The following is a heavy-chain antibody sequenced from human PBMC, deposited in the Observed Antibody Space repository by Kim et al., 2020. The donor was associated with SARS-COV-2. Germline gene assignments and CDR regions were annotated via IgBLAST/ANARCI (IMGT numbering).Heavy chain of an antibody. CDR2: ISYDGSNK. Sequence: GGSLRLSCAASGFTFSSYGMHWVRQAPGKGLEWVAVISYDGSNKYYADSVKGRFTISRDNSKNTLYLQMNSLRAEDTAVYYCAKDDRIAAAACPTDYWG. V-gene: IGHV3-30*18. D-gene: IGHD6-13*01. CDR3: AKDDRIAAAACPTDY. J-gene: IGHJ4*01. CDR1: GFTFSSYG.